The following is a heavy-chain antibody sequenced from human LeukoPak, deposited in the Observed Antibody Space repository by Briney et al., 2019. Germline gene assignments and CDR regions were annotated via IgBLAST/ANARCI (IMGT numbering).Heavy chain of an antibody. J-gene: IGHJ4*02. D-gene: IGHD3-22*01. V-gene: IGHV1-18*01. CDR1: GYTLTSYG. Sequence: ASVKASCKASGYTLTSYGISWVRQAPGQGLEWRGWISAYNGNTNYAQKLQGRVTMTTDTSTSTAYMELRSLRSDDTAVYYCARPFSMIVVGPDYWGQGTLVTVSS. CDR3: ARPFSMIVVGPDY. CDR2: ISAYNGNT.